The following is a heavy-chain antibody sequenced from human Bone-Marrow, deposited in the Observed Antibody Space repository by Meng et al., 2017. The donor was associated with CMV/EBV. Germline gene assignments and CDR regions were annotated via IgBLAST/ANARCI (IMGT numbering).Heavy chain of an antibody. CDR3: ARSLGVRENWFDP. CDR1: GYTFTSYY. CDR2: IIPILGIA. V-gene: IGHV1-69*10. J-gene: IGHJ5*02. D-gene: IGHD3-10*01. Sequence: SVKVSCKASGYTFTSYYMHWVRQAPGQGLEWMGGIIPILGIANYAQKFQGRVTITADKSTSTAYMELSSLRSEDTAVYYCARSLGVRENWFDPWGQGTLVTVSS.